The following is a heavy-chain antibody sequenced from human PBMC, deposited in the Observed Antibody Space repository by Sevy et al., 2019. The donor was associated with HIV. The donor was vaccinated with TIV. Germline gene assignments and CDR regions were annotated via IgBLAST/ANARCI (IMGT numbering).Heavy chain of an antibody. V-gene: IGHV1-18*01. D-gene: IGHD5-12*01. CDR1: GYNFINYV. J-gene: IGHJ6*02. CDR2: SSPFTGSP. Sequence: ASVKVSCKASGYNFINYVISWVRQAPGQGLEWVGGSSPFTGSPNYPQKLQDRVTVTTDTAKNTAYMELRNLRSDDTAVYYCGKCTLWVYDPTNRKCGMDVWGQGTTVTVSS. CDR3: GKCTLWVYDPTNRKCGMDV.